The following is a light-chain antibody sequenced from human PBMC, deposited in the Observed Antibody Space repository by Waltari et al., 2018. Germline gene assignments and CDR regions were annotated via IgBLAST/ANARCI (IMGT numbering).Light chain of an antibody. CDR3: NSYTRSKTWV. CDR2: DFD. Sequence: QSALTQPASVSGSPGQPTPIPCPGTSRDIGNYNYVSWYQQFPGKAPKPMIYDFDKRPSGVSNRFSGSKSGNTASLTISGLQAEDEAHYYCNSYTRSKTWVFGGGTDLTVL. J-gene: IGLJ3*02. V-gene: IGLV2-14*01. CDR1: SRDIGNYNY.